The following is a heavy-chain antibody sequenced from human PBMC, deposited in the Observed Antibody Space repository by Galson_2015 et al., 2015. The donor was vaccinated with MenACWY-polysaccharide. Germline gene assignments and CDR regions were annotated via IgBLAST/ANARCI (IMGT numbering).Heavy chain of an antibody. CDR1: GFPFCGSW. J-gene: IGHJ3*01. CDR3: ARARSWSGYFAFEF. CDR2: IKQSGTEK. V-gene: IGHV3-7*01. Sequence: SLRLSCAASGFPFCGSWMTWVRQTPGQGLEWVATIKQSGTEKYYVDAVEGRFTVSRDNAENSLYLQMNSLGAEGTAVYYCARARSWSGYFAFEFWAQGTMVTVSS. D-gene: IGHD3-3*01.